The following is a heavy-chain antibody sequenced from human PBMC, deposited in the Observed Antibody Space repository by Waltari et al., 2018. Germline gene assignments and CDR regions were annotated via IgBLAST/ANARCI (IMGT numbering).Heavy chain of an antibody. CDR1: GASISSGGHY. CDR2: IYHSGNP. D-gene: IGHD6-25*01. CDR3: ARVDGRAAPFDN. Sequence: QVQLQESGPRLVKPSQTLSLTCTVSGASISSGGHYWGWIRHHPGKGLEWIGHIYHSGNPYYNPSLEGRATLSVDRSENQFSLNLTSVTAADTALYYCARVDGRAAPFDNWGRGSQVTVSS. V-gene: IGHV4-30-4*01. J-gene: IGHJ4*02.